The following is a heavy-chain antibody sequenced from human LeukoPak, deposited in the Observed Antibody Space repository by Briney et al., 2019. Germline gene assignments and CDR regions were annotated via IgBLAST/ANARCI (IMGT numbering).Heavy chain of an antibody. CDR2: IYYSGTT. J-gene: IGHJ5*02. CDR3: AREEVADCSGGSCYATDWFDP. CDR1: GGSISSYY. V-gene: IGHV4-59*01. Sequence: SETLSLTCTVSGGSISSYYWSWIRQPPRKRLEWIGYIYYSGTTNYNPSLKSRVTISVDTSKNQFSLKLSSVTAADTAVYYCAREEVADCSGGSCYATDWFDPWGQGTLVTVSS. D-gene: IGHD2-15*01.